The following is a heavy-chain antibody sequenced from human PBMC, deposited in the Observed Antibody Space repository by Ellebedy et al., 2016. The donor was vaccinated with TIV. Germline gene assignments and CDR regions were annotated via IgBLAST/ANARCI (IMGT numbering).Heavy chain of an antibody. Sequence: PGGSLRLSCAASGFTFNSYAMSWVRQAPGKGLEWVSTISHTGTRTYYADSVEGRFTVSRDTSKKTLYLQMSSLRAEDTATYYCVKGRGGGSDSSAPRYYFDSWGLGTLVTVSS. CDR1: GFTFNSYA. V-gene: IGHV3-23*01. J-gene: IGHJ4*02. CDR2: ISHTGTRT. CDR3: VKGRGGGSDSSAPRYYFDS. D-gene: IGHD3-22*01.